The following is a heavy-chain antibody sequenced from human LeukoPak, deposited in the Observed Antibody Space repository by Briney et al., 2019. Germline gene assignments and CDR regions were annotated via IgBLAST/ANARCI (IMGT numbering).Heavy chain of an antibody. Sequence: PWGSLRLSCAASGFTFSSYSMNWVSQAPGKGLEWVSYISSSSSTIYYADSVKGRFTISRDNAKNSLYLQMNSLRAEDTAVYYCAREFLPYSWNPAWFDPWGQGTLVTVSS. V-gene: IGHV3-48*01. D-gene: IGHD1-20*01. CDR3: AREFLPYSWNPAWFDP. CDR1: GFTFSSYS. J-gene: IGHJ5*02. CDR2: ISSSSSTI.